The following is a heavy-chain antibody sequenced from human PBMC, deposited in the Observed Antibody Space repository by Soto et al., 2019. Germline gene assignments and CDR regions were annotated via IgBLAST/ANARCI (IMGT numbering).Heavy chain of an antibody. CDR2: IYDSGSA. CDR1: GGSINSNY. Sequence: SETLSLTCTVSGGSINSNYWSWIRQPPGKGLEWIGDIYDSGSAKYNPSLKSRVSISVDTSKNQFFLNMSSVTAADTAVYYCARDFYGDNNYWGQGTLVTVSS. J-gene: IGHJ4*02. V-gene: IGHV4-59*12. D-gene: IGHD4-17*01. CDR3: ARDFYGDNNY.